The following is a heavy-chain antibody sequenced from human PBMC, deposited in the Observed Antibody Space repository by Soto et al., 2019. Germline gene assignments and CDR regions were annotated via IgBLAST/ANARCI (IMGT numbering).Heavy chain of an antibody. CDR1: GGSTRIAASY. D-gene: IGHD2-2*02. V-gene: IGHV4-31*03. J-gene: IGHJ4*02. Sequence: SETLSLTCTVSGGSTRIAASYWSWIRQHPGKGLEWIGYISHSGSTYYTPSLKSRVIISVDTSKNQFSLSLTSVTAADTAVYYCAREYTYGSNFFDCWGQGALVTVSS. CDR2: ISHSGST. CDR3: AREYTYGSNFFDC.